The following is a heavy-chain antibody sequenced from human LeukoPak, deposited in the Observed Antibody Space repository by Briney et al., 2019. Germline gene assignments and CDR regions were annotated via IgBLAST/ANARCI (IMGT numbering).Heavy chain of an antibody. CDR3: ARDEATAFDY. CDR1: GGTFSSYA. J-gene: IGHJ4*02. D-gene: IGHD1-26*01. CDR2: ISPIFGTT. Sequence: SVKLSCKASGGTFSSYAISWVRQSPGQGLEWRGGISPIFGTTNYAQKFQDRVAITADKSTSTAYMELSSLRSGDTAVYYCARDEATAFDYWGQGTLVTVSS. V-gene: IGHV1-69*06.